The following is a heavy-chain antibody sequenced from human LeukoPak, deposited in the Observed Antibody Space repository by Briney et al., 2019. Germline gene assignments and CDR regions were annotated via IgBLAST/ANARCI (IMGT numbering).Heavy chain of an antibody. CDR2: IIPIFATT. D-gene: IGHD1-1*01. CDR3: ARQLERRYHYYMDV. Sequence: SVKVSCKASGYTFTSYGISWVRQAPGQGLEWMGGIIPIFATTNYAQKFQGRVTITADESTSTAYMELSSLRSEDTAVYYCARQLERRYHYYMDVWGKGTTVTVSS. CDR1: GYTFTSYG. J-gene: IGHJ6*03. V-gene: IGHV1-69*13.